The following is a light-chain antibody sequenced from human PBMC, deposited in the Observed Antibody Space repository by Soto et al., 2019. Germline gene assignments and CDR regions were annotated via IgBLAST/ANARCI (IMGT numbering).Light chain of an antibody. Sequence: EIVMTQSPATLYVSPGERATLSCRASQSVNNNLAWYQQKPGQAPRLLIYGASTTATRIPARFSGSVSGSDLTLTISSLQAEDVAIYYCQQYDNWWTFGQGTKVEIK. CDR2: GAS. CDR3: QQYDNWWT. V-gene: IGKV3-15*01. J-gene: IGKJ1*01. CDR1: QSVNNN.